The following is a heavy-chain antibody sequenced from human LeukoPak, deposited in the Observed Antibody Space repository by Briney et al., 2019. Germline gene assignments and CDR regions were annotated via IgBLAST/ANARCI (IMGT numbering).Heavy chain of an antibody. V-gene: IGHV4-34*01. D-gene: IGHD2-2*01. Sequence: SETLSLTCAVYGGSFSVYYWSWIREPPGKGLDWIGEINHGGSNNYNPSLKSRVTISVDTSKNQFSLKLSSVTAAATAVYYCASGTSSNWFDPWGQGTLVTVSS. CDR1: GGSFSVYY. CDR3: ASGTSSNWFDP. J-gene: IGHJ5*02. CDR2: INHGGSN.